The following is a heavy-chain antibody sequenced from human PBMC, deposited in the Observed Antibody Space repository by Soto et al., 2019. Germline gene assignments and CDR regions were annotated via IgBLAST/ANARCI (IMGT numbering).Heavy chain of an antibody. Sequence: GASVKVSCKASGYTFTNYEINWVRQATGQGLEWMGWMNPGSGNTGYAHKFQGRVTMTRNISISTAYMELSRLGSDDTAIYYCARMASSGSLNWFDPWGQGTLVTAPQ. D-gene: IGHD3-10*01. CDR3: ARMASSGSLNWFDP. CDR2: MNPGSGNT. V-gene: IGHV1-8*01. J-gene: IGHJ5*02. CDR1: GYTFTNYE.